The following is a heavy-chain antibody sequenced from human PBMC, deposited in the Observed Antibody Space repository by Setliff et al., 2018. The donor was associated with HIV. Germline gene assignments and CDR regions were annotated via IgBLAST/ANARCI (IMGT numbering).Heavy chain of an antibody. V-gene: IGHV5-51*01. CDR3: ARHGGYSYGTSFDY. D-gene: IGHD5-18*01. CDR1: GYSFTSYW. CDR2: IYPGDSDT. J-gene: IGHJ4*02. Sequence: PAASQKISCAASGYSFTSYWIGWVRQMPGKGLEWMGIIYPGDSDTRYSPSFQGQVTISADKSISTAYLQWSSLKASDNAMYYCARHGGYSYGTSFDYWGQGTLVTVSS.